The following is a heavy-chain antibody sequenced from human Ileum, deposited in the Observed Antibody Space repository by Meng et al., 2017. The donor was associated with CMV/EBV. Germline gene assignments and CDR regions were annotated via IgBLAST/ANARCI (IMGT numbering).Heavy chain of an antibody. D-gene: IGHD3-3*01. V-gene: IGHV4-4*02. CDR1: NW. Sequence: NWWSWVRQPPGKGLEWIGEIYHSGSTNYNPSLKSRVTISVDKSKNQFSLKLSSVTAADTAVYYCARGPLWGFWSGLRDYYYYGMDVWGQGTTVTVSS. J-gene: IGHJ6*02. CDR2: IYHSGST. CDR3: ARGPLWGFWSGLRDYYYYGMDV.